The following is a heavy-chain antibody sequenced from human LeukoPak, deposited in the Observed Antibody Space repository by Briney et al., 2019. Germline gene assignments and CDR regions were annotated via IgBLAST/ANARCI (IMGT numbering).Heavy chain of an antibody. J-gene: IGHJ3*02. Sequence: SETLSLTCAVYGGSFSGYYWSWIRQPPGKGLEWIGEINHSGSTNYNPSLMSRVTISVDTSKNQFSLKLSSVTAADTAVYYCARDPGYCSGGSCYGHDAFDIWGQGTMVTVSS. V-gene: IGHV4-34*01. CDR3: ARDPGYCSGGSCYGHDAFDI. CDR1: GGSFSGYY. D-gene: IGHD2-15*01. CDR2: INHSGST.